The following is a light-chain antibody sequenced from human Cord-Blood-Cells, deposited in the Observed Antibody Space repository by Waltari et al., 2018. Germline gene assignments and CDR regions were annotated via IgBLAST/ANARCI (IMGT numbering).Light chain of an antibody. J-gene: IGKJ2*01. Sequence: DIQMTQSPSSLSASVGERVTITCRASQSISSYLNWYQQKPGKAPKILIYAASSLQSGVPSRFSGSGSGTDFTLTISSLQPEDFATYYCQQSYSTPRMYTFGQGTKLEIK. CDR3: QQSYSTPRMYT. CDR2: AAS. V-gene: IGKV1-39*01. CDR1: QSISSY.